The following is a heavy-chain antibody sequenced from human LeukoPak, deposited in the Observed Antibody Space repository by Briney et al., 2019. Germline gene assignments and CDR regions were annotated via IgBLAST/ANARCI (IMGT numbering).Heavy chain of an antibody. D-gene: IGHD3-10*01. J-gene: IGHJ5*02. V-gene: IGHV4-39*01. Sequence: PSETLSLTCTVSGGSISSSGYYWGWIRQSPGEGLEWIGNIYYSGITYYNPSLKSRVTIFVDTSKKHFSLKLSSVTAADTAVYYCARLRYYGSGSYPRTGNWFDPWGQGTLVSVSS. CDR1: GGSISSSGYY. CDR3: ARLRYYGSGSYPRTGNWFDP. CDR2: IYYSGIT.